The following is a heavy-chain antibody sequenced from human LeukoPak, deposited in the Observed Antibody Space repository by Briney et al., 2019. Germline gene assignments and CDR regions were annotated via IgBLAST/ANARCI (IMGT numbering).Heavy chain of an antibody. Sequence: ASVKVSCKASGYTFTSYDINWVRQATGQGLEWMGWMNPNSDNTGYAQKFQGRVTMTRNTSISTAYMELSSLRSEDTAVYYCAREGSSSYYYYYMDVWGKGTTVTVSS. D-gene: IGHD6-6*01. V-gene: IGHV1-8*01. CDR2: MNPNSDNT. J-gene: IGHJ6*03. CDR3: AREGSSSYYYYYMDV. CDR1: GYTFTSYD.